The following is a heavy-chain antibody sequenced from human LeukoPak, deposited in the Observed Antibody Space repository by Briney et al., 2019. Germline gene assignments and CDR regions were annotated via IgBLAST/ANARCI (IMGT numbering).Heavy chain of an antibody. CDR1: GGSISSYY. D-gene: IGHD4-17*01. CDR3: ARRAGTTVTTKFDY. Sequence: SGTLSLTCSVSGGSISSYYWNWIRQPPGKGLEWIGYIYYTGSTYYNPSLKSRVTISVDTSKNQFSLKLSSVTAADTAVYYCARRAGTTVTTKFDYWGQGTLVTVSS. V-gene: IGHV4-59*12. J-gene: IGHJ4*02. CDR2: IYYTGST.